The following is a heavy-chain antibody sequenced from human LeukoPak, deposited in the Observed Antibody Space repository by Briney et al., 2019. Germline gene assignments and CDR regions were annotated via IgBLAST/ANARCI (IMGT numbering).Heavy chain of an antibody. CDR1: GFTFSDYY. CDR3: ARDRPEEPTPLENLDY. D-gene: IGHD6-6*01. CDR2: ISSSGSTI. V-gene: IGHV3-11*04. Sequence: PGGSLRLSCAASGFTFSDYYMSWIRQAPGKGLEWVSYISSSGSTIYYADSAKGRFTISRDNAKNSLYLQMNSLRAEDTAVYYCARDRPEEPTPLENLDYWGQGTLVTVSS. J-gene: IGHJ4*02.